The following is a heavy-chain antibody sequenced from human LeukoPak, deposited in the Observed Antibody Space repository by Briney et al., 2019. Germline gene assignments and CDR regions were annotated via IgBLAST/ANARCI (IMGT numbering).Heavy chain of an antibody. J-gene: IGHJ4*02. V-gene: IGHV3-15*01. CDR3: TGPPD. CDR1: GLGVSDAW. Sequence: GGSLRLSCAASGLGVSDAWMSWVRQPPGKGLEWVGRIKSKTDGGTTDYAASVKGRFTISRDDSKNTLYLQMNNLKTEGTAMYYCTGPPDWGRGTLVIVSS. CDR2: IKSKTDGGTT.